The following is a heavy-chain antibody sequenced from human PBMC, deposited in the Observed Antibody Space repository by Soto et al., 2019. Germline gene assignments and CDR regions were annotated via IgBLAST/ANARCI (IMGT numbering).Heavy chain of an antibody. CDR3: ARDLLTHDAFDI. Sequence: EVQLVESGGGLIQPGGSLRLSCAASGFTVSSNYMSWVRQAPGTGLGWVAVIYSGGSTYYADSVKGRFTISRDNSKNTLYLQMNSLRAEDTAVYYCARDLLTHDAFDIWGQGTMVTVSS. CDR2: IYSGGST. CDR1: GFTVSSNY. V-gene: IGHV3-53*01. J-gene: IGHJ3*02.